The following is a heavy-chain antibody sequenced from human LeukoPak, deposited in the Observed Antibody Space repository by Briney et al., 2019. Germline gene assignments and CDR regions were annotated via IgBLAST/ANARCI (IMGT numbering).Heavy chain of an antibody. Sequence: GRFLRLSCAASGFTFSSYGMHWVRQAPGKGLEWVAVIWYDGSNKYYADSVKGRFTISRDNSKNTLYLQMNSLRAEDTAVYYCARDMVYANRGRWFDPWGQGTLVTVSS. J-gene: IGHJ5*02. CDR1: GFTFSSYG. CDR3: ARDMVYANRGRWFDP. CDR2: IWYDGSNK. D-gene: IGHD2-8*01. V-gene: IGHV3-33*01.